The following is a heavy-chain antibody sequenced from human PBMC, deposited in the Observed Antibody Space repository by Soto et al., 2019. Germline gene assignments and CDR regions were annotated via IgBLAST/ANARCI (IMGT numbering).Heavy chain of an antibody. J-gene: IGHJ4*02. Sequence: GGSLRLSCATSGFAFKSYSMNWVRQAPGKGLEWTSYISHGSYGSSTIHYADSVKGRFTISRDDAKNSLYLQMNSLRDEDTAVYYCARVNGDYVPIDYWGQGALVTVSS. CDR2: ISHGSYGSSTI. CDR3: ARVNGDYVPIDY. D-gene: IGHD4-17*01. CDR1: GFAFKSYS. V-gene: IGHV3-48*02.